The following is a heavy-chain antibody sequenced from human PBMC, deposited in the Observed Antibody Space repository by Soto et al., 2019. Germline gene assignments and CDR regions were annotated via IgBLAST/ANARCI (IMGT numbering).Heavy chain of an antibody. Sequence: SETLSLTCTVSGGSISNRSYYWGWIRQPPGKGLEWIGSIYYSGSTYFNPSLKSRITISVDTSNNQFFLTLSSVTAPDTAVYYGASHDYNNYGQRIDSWGQGNLVTVSS. V-gene: IGHV4-39*01. D-gene: IGHD4-4*01. CDR2: IYYSGST. J-gene: IGHJ4*02. CDR1: GGSISNRSYY. CDR3: ASHDYNNYGQRIDS.